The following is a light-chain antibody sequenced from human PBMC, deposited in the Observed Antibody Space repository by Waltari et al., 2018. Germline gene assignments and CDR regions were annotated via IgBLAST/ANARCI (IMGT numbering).Light chain of an antibody. J-gene: IGKJ1*01. CDR2: WAY. Sequence: IVLTQSPDSLAVSLGDRATISCDSSQSPTSNNKDYLAWYQQRPGQPPKLLISWAYMRQSGIPDRFRGSGSGAHFTLTISSLQAEDVAVYFCQQYYSKTFGQGTKVEIK. CDR3: QQYYSKT. V-gene: IGKV4-1*01. CDR1: QSPTSNNKDY.